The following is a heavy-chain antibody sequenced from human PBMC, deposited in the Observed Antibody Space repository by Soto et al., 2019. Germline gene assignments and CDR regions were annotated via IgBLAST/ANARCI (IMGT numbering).Heavy chain of an antibody. D-gene: IGHD2-2*01. CDR3: AKDPDIVVVPAAPSAFDI. Sequence: GGSLRLSCAASGFTFSSYAMSWVRQAPGKGLEWVSAISGSGGSTYYADSVKGRFTISRDNSKNTLYLQMNSLRAEDTAVYYCAKDPDIVVVPAAPSAFDIWGQGTMVTVSS. CDR1: GFTFSSYA. CDR2: ISGSGGST. J-gene: IGHJ3*02. V-gene: IGHV3-23*01.